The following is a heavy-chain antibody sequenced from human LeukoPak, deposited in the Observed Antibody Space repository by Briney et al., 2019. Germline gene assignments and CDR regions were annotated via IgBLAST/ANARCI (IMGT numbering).Heavy chain of an antibody. D-gene: IGHD3-10*01. CDR2: ISSSGSNI. V-gene: IGHV3-11*01. Sequence: PGGSLRLSCAASGFTFSDYYMSWIRQAPGKGLEWVSYISSSGSNIYYADSVKGRFTISRDNAKNSLYLQMNSLRAEDTAVYYCARRNYYGSGPSEFDYWGQGTLVTVSS. CDR1: GFTFSDYY. CDR3: ARRNYYGSGPSEFDY. J-gene: IGHJ4*02.